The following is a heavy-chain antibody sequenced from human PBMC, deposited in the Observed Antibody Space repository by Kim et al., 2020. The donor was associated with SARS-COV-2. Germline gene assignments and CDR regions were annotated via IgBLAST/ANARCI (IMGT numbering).Heavy chain of an antibody. V-gene: IGHV4-39*01. D-gene: IGHD6-13*01. CDR2: IYYSGST. Sequence: SETLSLTCTVSGGSISSSSYYWGWIRQPPGKGLEWIGSIYYSGSTYYNPSLKSRVTISVDTSKNQFSLKLSSVTAADTAVYYCARRLWAAAGPFYYYGMDVWGQGTTVTVSS. CDR1: GGSISSSSYY. J-gene: IGHJ6*02. CDR3: ARRLWAAAGPFYYYGMDV.